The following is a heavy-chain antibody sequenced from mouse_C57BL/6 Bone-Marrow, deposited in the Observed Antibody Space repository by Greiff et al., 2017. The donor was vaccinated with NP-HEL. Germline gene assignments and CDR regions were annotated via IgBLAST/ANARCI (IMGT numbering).Heavy chain of an antibody. V-gene: IGHV5-12*01. Sequence: EVMLVESGGGLVQPGGSLKLSCAASGFTFSDYYMYWVRQTPEKRLEWVAYISNGGGSTYYPDTVKGRFTISRDNAKNTLYIQMSRLRSEDTAMYYCARPYYYSSSSWFAYWGQGTLVTVSA. CDR2: ISNGGGST. D-gene: IGHD1-1*01. J-gene: IGHJ3*01. CDR1: GFTFSDYY. CDR3: ARPYYYSSSSWFAY.